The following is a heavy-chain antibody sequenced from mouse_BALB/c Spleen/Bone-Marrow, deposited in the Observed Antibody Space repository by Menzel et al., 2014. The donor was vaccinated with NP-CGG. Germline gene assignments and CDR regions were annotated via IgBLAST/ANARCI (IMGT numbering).Heavy chain of an antibody. CDR3: ARRAFYALDY. V-gene: IGHV5-6-2*01. CDR2: IYTNDGST. J-gene: IGHJ4*01. Sequence: EVKLVESGGGLVKVGESLKLSCAASGFTFSTYYMPWVRQTPEKRLELVAAIYTNDGSTYYPDTVKGRFAISRDNAKNTLNLQMSSLKSEDTALYYCARRAFYALDYWGQGTSVTVSS. CDR1: GFTFSTYY.